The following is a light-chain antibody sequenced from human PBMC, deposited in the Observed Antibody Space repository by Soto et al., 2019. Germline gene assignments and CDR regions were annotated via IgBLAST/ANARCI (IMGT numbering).Light chain of an antibody. J-gene: IGKJ1*01. Sequence: EIVMTQSPGTLSVFPGESVTLSCRASQSVNGYLDWFQHKPGQAPRLAPKRIFIKSIGVPARFSGSGSETEFTLTINGLQSEDSGVYYCLQHHAWPWTFGQGTKVEIK. CDR2: RIF. CDR1: QSVNGY. CDR3: LQHHAWPWT. V-gene: IGKV3-15*01.